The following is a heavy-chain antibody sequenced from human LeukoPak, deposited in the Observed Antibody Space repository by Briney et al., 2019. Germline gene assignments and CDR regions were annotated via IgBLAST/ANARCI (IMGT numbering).Heavy chain of an antibody. CDR1: GFTFDDYA. CDR3: AKDSYMDV. V-gene: IGHV3-9*01. CDR2: ISWNSGSI. J-gene: IGHJ6*03. Sequence: PGGSLRLSSAASGFTFDDYAMHWVRQAPGKGLEWVSGISWNSGSIGYADSVKGRFTISRDNAKNSLYLQMNSLRAEDTALYYCAKDSYMDVWGKGTTVTISS.